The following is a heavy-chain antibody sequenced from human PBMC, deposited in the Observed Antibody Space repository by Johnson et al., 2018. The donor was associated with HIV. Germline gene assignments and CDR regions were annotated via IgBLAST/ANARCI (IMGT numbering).Heavy chain of an antibody. Sequence: QMQLVESGGGVVQPGRSLRLSCAASGFTFSSYAMQWVSQAPGKGLEWVAVISYDGSNKYYADSVKGRFTISRDNSKNTLYLQMNSLRAEDTAVYYCARDYGRGSRSGNWQQLATDAFDIWGQGTMVTVSS. J-gene: IGHJ3*02. V-gene: IGHV3-30*04. CDR3: ARDYGRGSRSGNWQQLATDAFDI. D-gene: IGHD6-13*01. CDR1: GFTFSSYA. CDR2: ISYDGSNK.